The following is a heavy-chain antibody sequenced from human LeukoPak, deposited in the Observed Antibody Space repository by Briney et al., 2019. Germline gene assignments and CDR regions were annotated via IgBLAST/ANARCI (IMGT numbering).Heavy chain of an antibody. CDR1: GFTFSSYA. CDR2: ISYDGSNK. V-gene: IGHV3-30-3*01. Sequence: PGGSLRLSCAASGFTFSSYAMHWVRQAPGKGLEWVAVISYDGSNKYYADSVKGRFTISRDNSKNTLYLQMNSLRAEDTAVYYCARDLGSSSWYFSPTYYYYGMDVWGQGTTVTVSS. D-gene: IGHD6-13*01. CDR3: ARDLGSSSWYFSPTYYYYGMDV. J-gene: IGHJ6*02.